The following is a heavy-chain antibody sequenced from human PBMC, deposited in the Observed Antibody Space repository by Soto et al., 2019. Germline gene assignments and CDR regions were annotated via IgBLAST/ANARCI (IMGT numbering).Heavy chain of an antibody. D-gene: IGHD3-22*01. CDR2: MYYSGST. Sequence: SETLSLTCTVSGGSISSYYWSWIRQPPGKGLEWIGYMYYSGSTNYNPSLKSRVTISVDTSKNQFSLRLSSVTAADTAVYYCGGKNYDSSGYFDYWGQGPLVTVSS. V-gene: IGHV4-59*01. CDR1: GGSISSYY. J-gene: IGHJ4*02. CDR3: GGKNYDSSGYFDY.